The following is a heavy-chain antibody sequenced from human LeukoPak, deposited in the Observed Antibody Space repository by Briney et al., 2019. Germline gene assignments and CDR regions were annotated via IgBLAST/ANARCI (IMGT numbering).Heavy chain of an antibody. CDR2: IYPGDSDT. V-gene: IGHV5-51*01. Sequence: NRGESLKISFKGSGXSFTSYWIGWVRQLPGKGLEWMGIIYPGDSDTRYSPSFQGQVTISADKSISTAYLQWSSLKASDTAMYYCARPQIPLYCSSTSCYVGAFDIWGQGIMVTVSS. J-gene: IGHJ3*02. CDR1: GXSFTSYW. D-gene: IGHD2-2*01. CDR3: ARPQIPLYCSSTSCYVGAFDI.